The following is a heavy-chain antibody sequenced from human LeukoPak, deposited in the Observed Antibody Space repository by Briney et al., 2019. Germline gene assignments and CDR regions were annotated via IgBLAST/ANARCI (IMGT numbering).Heavy chain of an antibody. V-gene: IGHV1-2*02. Sequence: ASVKVSCKASGYTFTGYYMHWVRQAPGQGLEWMGWINPNSGGTNYAQIFQGRVTMTRDTSISTAYMELSRLRSDDTAVYYCGKTQWEILPPLIYWGQGTLVTVSS. J-gene: IGHJ4*02. CDR3: GKTQWEILPPLIY. CDR1: GYTFTGYY. CDR2: INPNSGGT. D-gene: IGHD1-26*01.